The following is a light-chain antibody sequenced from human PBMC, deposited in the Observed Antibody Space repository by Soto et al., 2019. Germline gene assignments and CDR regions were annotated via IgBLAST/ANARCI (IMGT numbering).Light chain of an antibody. Sequence: QPVLTQSPSASASLGASVKLTCTLSSGHSSYAIAWHQQQQEKGPRYLMKLNSDGSHSKGDGIPDRCSGSSSGAARYLTISSLQSEDEADYYCQTWGTGIVFGGGTQLTVL. V-gene: IGLV4-69*01. CDR2: LNSDGSH. CDR3: QTWGTGIV. CDR1: SGHSSYA. J-gene: IGLJ7*01.